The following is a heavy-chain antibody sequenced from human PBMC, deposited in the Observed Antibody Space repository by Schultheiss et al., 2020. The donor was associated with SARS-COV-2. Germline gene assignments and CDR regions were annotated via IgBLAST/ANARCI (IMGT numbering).Heavy chain of an antibody. V-gene: IGHV3-53*01. CDR1: GFTFSNAW. J-gene: IGHJ6*03. Sequence: GGSLRLSCAASGFTFSNAWMSWVRQAPGKGLEWVSVIYSGGSTYYADSVKGRFTISRHNSKNTLYLQMNSLRAEDTAVYYCARALGYCSSTSCQFYYYYMDVWGKGTTVTVSS. D-gene: IGHD2-2*01. CDR2: IYSGGST. CDR3: ARALGYCSSTSCQFYYYYMDV.